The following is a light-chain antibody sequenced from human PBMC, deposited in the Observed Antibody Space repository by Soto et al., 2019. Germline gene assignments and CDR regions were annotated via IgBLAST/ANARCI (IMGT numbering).Light chain of an antibody. Sequence: QSALTQPASVSGSPGQSITISCTGTSSDVGSYNLVSWYQQHPGKAPKLMIYEGSKRPSGVSNRFSGSKSGNTASLTISGLQAEDEADYYCCSYAGSSTLLYVFGTGTKVTV. CDR3: CSYAGSSTLLYV. CDR1: SSDVGSYNL. J-gene: IGLJ1*01. CDR2: EGS. V-gene: IGLV2-23*03.